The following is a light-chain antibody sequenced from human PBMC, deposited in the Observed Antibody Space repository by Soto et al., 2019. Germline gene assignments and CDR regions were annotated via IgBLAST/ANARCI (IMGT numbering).Light chain of an antibody. CDR3: QHYNNWPLT. V-gene: IGKV3-15*01. Sequence: EIVMTQSPATLSVSPGERASLSCRASQSVSSNLAWYQQKPGQTPRLLNYATSTRATGIPARFSGSGSGTEFTLTISSLQSEDFAVYYCQHYNNWPLTFGGGTKVEIK. CDR2: ATS. J-gene: IGKJ4*01. CDR1: QSVSSN.